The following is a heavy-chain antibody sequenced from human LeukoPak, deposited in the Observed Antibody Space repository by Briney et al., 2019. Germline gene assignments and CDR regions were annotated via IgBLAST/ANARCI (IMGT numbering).Heavy chain of an antibody. Sequence: SETLSLTCAVYGGSFSGYFWSWIRQPPGKGLEWIGEINHSGSTNYNPSLKSRVTISVDTSKNQFSLKLSSVTAADTAVYYCARGHDYYDSSGYYDYWGQGTLVTVSS. V-gene: IGHV4-34*01. CDR1: GGSFSGYF. CDR3: ARGHDYYDSSGYYDY. J-gene: IGHJ4*02. D-gene: IGHD3-22*01. CDR2: INHSGST.